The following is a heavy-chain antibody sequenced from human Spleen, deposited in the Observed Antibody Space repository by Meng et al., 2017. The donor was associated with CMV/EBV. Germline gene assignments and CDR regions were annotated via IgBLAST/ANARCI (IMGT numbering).Heavy chain of an antibody. CDR1: SNL. Sequence: SNLWTCVSQGPCKGLEWIWKIYHSGSTNYNPSLKSRVTISVDKFKTQFSLKLGSVTAADTAVYYCARIERRRILKYCGSDCSTTDYWGQGTLVTVSS. CDR2: IYHSGST. D-gene: IGHD2-21*02. J-gene: IGHJ4*02. CDR3: ARIERRRILKYCGSDCSTTDY. V-gene: IGHV4-4*02.